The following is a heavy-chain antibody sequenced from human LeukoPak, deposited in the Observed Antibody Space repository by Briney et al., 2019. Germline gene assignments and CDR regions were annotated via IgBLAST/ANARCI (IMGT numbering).Heavy chain of an antibody. Sequence: GGSLRLSCAASGFTFSSYSMNWVRQAPGKGLEWVSYISSSSSIIYYADSVKGRFTISRDNAKNSLYLQMNSLRAEDTAVYYCARDTGSGSYGLCDYWGQGTLVTVSS. CDR2: ISSSSSII. CDR1: GFTFSSYS. J-gene: IGHJ4*02. D-gene: IGHD3-10*01. CDR3: ARDTGSGSYGLCDY. V-gene: IGHV3-48*04.